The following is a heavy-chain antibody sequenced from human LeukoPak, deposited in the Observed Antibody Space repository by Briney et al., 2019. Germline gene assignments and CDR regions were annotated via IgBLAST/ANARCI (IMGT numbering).Heavy chain of an antibody. CDR3: ARPAPTSPLGY. J-gene: IGHJ4*02. D-gene: IGHD2-15*01. CDR1: GFTFSTYS. V-gene: IGHV3-48*04. CDR2: ISSSGSTI. Sequence: GGSLRLSCAASGFTFSTYSMNWVRQAPGKGLEWVSYISSSGSTIYYADSAKGRFTISRDNAQNSLYLQMNSLRAEDTAVYYCARPAPTSPLGYWGQGTLVTVSS.